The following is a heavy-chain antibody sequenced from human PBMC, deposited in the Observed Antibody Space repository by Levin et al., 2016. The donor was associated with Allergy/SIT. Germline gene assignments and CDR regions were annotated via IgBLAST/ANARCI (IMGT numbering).Heavy chain of an antibody. CDR2: IFSNDEK. J-gene: IGHJ4*02. D-gene: IGHD6-13*01. CDR3: ARKSLGSSWGYFDY. Sequence: WIRQPPGKALEWLAHIFSNDEKSYSTSLKSRLTISKDTSKSQVVLTMTNMDPVDTATYYCARKSLGSSWGYFDYWGQGTLVTVSS. V-gene: IGHV2-26*01.